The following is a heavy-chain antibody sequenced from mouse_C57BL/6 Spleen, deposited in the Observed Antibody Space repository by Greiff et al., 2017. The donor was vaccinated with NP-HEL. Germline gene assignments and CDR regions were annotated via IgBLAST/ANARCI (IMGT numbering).Heavy chain of an antibody. Sequence: VQLQQSGPELVKPGASVKISCKASGYAFSSSWMNWVKQRPGKGLEWIGRIYPGAGDTNYNGKFKGKATLTADKSSSTAYMQLSSLTSEDSAVDFCARRGDGYWGDYAMDYWGQGTSVTVSS. CDR1: GYAFSSSW. CDR2: IYPGAGDT. J-gene: IGHJ4*01. CDR3: ARRGDGYWGDYAMDY. D-gene: IGHD2-3*01. V-gene: IGHV1-82*01.